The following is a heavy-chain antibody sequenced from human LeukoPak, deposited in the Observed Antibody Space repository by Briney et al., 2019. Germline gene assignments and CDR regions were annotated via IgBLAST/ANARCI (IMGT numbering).Heavy chain of an antibody. V-gene: IGHV3-48*04. CDR3: ARVGYSSGCPDY. J-gene: IGHJ4*02. CDR1: GFTFSSYS. D-gene: IGHD6-19*01. CDR2: ISSSSTI. Sequence: PGGSLRLSCAASGFTFSSYSMNWVRQAPGKGLEWVSYISSSSTIYYADSVKGRFTISRDNAKNSLYLQTNSLRAEDTAVYYCARVGYSSGCPDYWGQGTLVTVSS.